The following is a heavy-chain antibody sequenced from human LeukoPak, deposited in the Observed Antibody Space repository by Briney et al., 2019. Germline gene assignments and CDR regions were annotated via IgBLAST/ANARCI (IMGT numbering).Heavy chain of an antibody. CDR3: ARGSRMATINY. Sequence: PGGSLRLSCAASGFTFSSYAMNWVRQAPGKGLEWVSSISSSSSYIYYADSVKGRFTISRDNAKNSLYLQMNSLRAEDTAVYYCARGSRMATINYWGQGTLVTVSS. J-gene: IGHJ4*02. V-gene: IGHV3-21*01. D-gene: IGHD5-24*01. CDR1: GFTFSSYA. CDR2: ISSSSSYI.